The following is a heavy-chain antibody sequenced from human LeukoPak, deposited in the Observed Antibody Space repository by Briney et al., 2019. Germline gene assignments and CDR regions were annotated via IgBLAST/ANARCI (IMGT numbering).Heavy chain of an antibody. V-gene: IGHV3-48*03. CDR2: IASGGNYL. J-gene: IGHJ6*02. CDR1: GFALTSHD. Sequence: GGSLRLSCAASGFALTSHDMNWVRQAPGKGLDWVSYIASGGNYLYYADSVKGRFTISRDVAKNSLYLQMDSLRVEDTAVYYCVRNFEMDVWGQGTTVAVSS. CDR3: VRNFEMDV. D-gene: IGHD1-7*01.